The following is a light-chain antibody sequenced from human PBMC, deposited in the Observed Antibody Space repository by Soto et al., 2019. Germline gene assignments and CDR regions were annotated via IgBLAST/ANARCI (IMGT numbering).Light chain of an antibody. V-gene: IGKV1-5*01. J-gene: IGKJ1*01. CDR1: QSISSW. CDR3: QQYNSYSRT. CDR2: DAS. Sequence: DILMIQSPSTLSATVGDRVTITCRASQSISSWLAWYQQKPGKAPKLLIYDASSLESGVPSRFTGSGFGTQCTLTISRLQPEDFATYCCQQYNSYSRTFDQAIKVEIK.